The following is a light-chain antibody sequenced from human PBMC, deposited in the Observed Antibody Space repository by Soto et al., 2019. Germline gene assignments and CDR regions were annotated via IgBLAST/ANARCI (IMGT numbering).Light chain of an antibody. CDR2: DTS. Sequence: EIVLTQSPATLSLSPGERATLSCRASQSVSSYLAWYQQKPGQAPRLLIYDTSNRATGIPARFSGSGSGTGFTLTIRSLEPEDFAVYYCQQRSNWPPEGTFGQGTKLEIK. V-gene: IGKV3-11*01. J-gene: IGKJ2*01. CDR1: QSVSSY. CDR3: QQRSNWPPEGT.